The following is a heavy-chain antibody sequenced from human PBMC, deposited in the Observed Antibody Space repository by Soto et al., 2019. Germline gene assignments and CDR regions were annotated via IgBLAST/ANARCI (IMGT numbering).Heavy chain of an antibody. Sequence: SETLSLTCTVSGGSISSYYWSWIRQPAGKGLEWIGRIYTSGSTNYNPSLKSRVTMSVDTSKNQFSLKLSSVTAADTAVYYCATYSGSARRDAFDIWGQGTMVTVS. CDR2: IYTSGST. V-gene: IGHV4-4*07. D-gene: IGHD3-10*01. CDR1: GGSISSYY. CDR3: ATYSGSARRDAFDI. J-gene: IGHJ3*02.